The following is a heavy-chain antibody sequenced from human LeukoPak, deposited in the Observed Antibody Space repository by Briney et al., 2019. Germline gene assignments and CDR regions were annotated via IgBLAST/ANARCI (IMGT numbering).Heavy chain of an antibody. CDR1: GGSLSNGAYH. CDR2: IYTTGDT. CDR3: ARDSCSSNSCSFDY. Sequence: SQTLSLTCTVSGGSLSNGAYHWSWIRQPAGKGMEWIGRIYTTGDTNYNPSLKSRVTMSRDTSKNQFSLNLTSVTAADTAIYYCARDSCSSNSCSFDYWGLGTLVTVSS. J-gene: IGHJ4*01. V-gene: IGHV4-61*02. D-gene: IGHD2-2*01.